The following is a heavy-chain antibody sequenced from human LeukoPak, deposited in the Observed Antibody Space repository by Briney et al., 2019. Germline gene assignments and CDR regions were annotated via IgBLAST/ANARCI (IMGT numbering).Heavy chain of an antibody. Sequence: ASVKVSRKASGYTFTSYYMHWVRQAPGQGLEWMGIINPSGGSTNYAQKFQGRVTMTRDTSTSTVYMELSSLRSEDTAVYYCARFSSGADAFDIWGQGTMVTVSS. CDR1: GYTFTSYY. CDR2: INPSGGST. V-gene: IGHV1-46*01. CDR3: ARFSSGADAFDI. J-gene: IGHJ3*02. D-gene: IGHD2-15*01.